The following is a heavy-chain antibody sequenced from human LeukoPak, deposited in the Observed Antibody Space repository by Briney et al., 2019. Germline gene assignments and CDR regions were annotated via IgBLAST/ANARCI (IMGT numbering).Heavy chain of an antibody. CDR1: GFTVSANS. Sequence: PGGSLRLSCTVSGFTVSANSMSWVRQAPGKGLEWVSFIYSGTTHYSDSVKGRFTVSRDNSQNTVSLQLNNLRIEDTALYYCAKTSLPDPSGHYYYMDVWGKGTTVTVSS. CDR3: AKTSLPDPSGHYYYMDV. V-gene: IGHV3-66*03. D-gene: IGHD3-3*01. CDR2: IYSGTT. J-gene: IGHJ6*03.